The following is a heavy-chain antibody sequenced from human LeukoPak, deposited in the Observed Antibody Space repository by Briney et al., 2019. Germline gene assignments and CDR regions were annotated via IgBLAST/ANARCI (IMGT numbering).Heavy chain of an antibody. D-gene: IGHD3-9*01. J-gene: IGHJ3*02. V-gene: IGHV3-23*01. CDR3: ASVIRYFDWLGAFDI. CDR1: GFTFSSYA. CDR2: ISGSGGST. Sequence: HPGGSLRLSCAASGFTFSSYAMSWVRQAPGKGLEWVSAISGSGGSTYYADSVKGRFTISRDNSKNTLYLQMNSLRAEDTAVYYCASVIRYFDWLGAFDIWGQGTMVTVSS.